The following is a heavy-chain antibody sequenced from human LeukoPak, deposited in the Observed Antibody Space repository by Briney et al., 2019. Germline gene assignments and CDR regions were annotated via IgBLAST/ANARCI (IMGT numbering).Heavy chain of an antibody. CDR3: AREKDKYLHRKDR. V-gene: IGHV3-48*01. CDR1: GFTFSSYS. D-gene: IGHD2-2*02. J-gene: IGHJ6*02. CDR2: ISSSSSTI. Sequence: GGSLRLSCAASGFTFSSYSMNWVRQAPGKGLEWVSYISSSSSTIYYADSVKGRFTISRDNAKNSLYLQMNSPRAEDTAVYYCAREKDKYLHRKDRWGQGTTVTVSS.